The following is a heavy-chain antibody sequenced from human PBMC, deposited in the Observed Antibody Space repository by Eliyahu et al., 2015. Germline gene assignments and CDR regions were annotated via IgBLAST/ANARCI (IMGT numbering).Heavy chain of an antibody. V-gene: IGHV3-15*01. CDR3: TTEWGDGSGSYTAYFDY. D-gene: IGHD3-10*01. Sequence: EVQLVESGGGLVKPGGSLRLSCAASGFTFXNAWMXWVRQAPGKGLGWVGRIKSKTDGGTTDYAAPVKGRFTISRDDSKTPLYLQMNSLKTEDTAVYYCTTEWGDGSGSYTAYFDYWGQGTLVTVSS. J-gene: IGHJ4*02. CDR2: IKSKTDGGTT. CDR1: GFTFXNAW.